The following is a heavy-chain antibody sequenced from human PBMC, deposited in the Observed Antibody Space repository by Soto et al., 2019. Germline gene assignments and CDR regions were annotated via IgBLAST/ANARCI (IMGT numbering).Heavy chain of an antibody. V-gene: IGHV3-23*01. CDR1: GFTFSSYA. Sequence: GGSLRLSCAASGFTFSSYAMSWVRQAPGKGLEWVSAISGSGGSTYYADSVKGRFTISRDNSKNTLYLQMNSLRAEDTAVYFCAKDIRDITIFGVVIYFDYWGQGTLVTVSS. D-gene: IGHD3-3*01. CDR2: ISGSGGST. J-gene: IGHJ4*02. CDR3: AKDIRDITIFGVVIYFDY.